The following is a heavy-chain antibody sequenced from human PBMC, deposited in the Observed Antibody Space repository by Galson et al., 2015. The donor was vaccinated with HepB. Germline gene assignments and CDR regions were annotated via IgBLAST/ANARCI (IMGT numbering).Heavy chain of an antibody. V-gene: IGHV2-5*02. Sequence: PALVQPTQTLTLTCTFSGFSLSTRGVGVGWIRQPPGKALEWLALIYWDDDKRYSPSLKSRLTITKDTSKNQVVLTMTNMDPVGTATYYCAHFSLYYGDYARGGSYAFDIWGQGTMVTVSS. D-gene: IGHD4-17*01. J-gene: IGHJ3*02. CDR1: GFSLSTRGVG. CDR3: AHFSLYYGDYARGGSYAFDI. CDR2: IYWDDDK.